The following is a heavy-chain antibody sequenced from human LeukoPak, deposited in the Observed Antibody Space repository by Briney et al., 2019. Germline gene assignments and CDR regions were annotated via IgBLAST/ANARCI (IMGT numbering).Heavy chain of an antibody. J-gene: IGHJ5*02. V-gene: IGHV3-66*02. CDR2: IYSGGST. D-gene: IGHD5-18*01. CDR1: GFTVSSNY. Sequence: PGGSLRLSCAASGFTVSSNYMIWVRQAPGKGLEWFSVIYSGGSTYYADSLKGRITITSNYSNNTLFVQMNSLRAEDSAVYYCARDRGGYSYGDNWFDTWGQGTLVTVSP. CDR3: ARDRGGYSYGDNWFDT.